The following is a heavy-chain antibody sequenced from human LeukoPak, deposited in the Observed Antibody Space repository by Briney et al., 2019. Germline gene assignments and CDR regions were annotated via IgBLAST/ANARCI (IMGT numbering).Heavy chain of an antibody. D-gene: IGHD6-6*01. CDR3: ARDLALYSSSAPFDY. J-gene: IGHJ4*02. Sequence: GKSLRLSGAASGFTFSDYGMHWVRQAPGKRLEWVAVIWSDGSNKDYADSVKGRFTISRDNSKNTLYLQMNTLRADDTAVYYCARDLALYSSSAPFDYWGQGTLVTVSS. V-gene: IGHV3-33*01. CDR1: GFTFSDYG. CDR2: IWSDGSNK.